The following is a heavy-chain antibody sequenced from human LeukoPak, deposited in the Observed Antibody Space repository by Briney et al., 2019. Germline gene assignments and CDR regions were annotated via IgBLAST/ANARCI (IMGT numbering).Heavy chain of an antibody. Sequence: SQTLSLTCTVSGGSISSGGYYWSWIRQPPGKGLEWIGYIYYSGSTNYNPSLKSRVTISVDTSKNQFSLKLSSVTAADTAVYYCARRDPLIFYYGMDVWGQGTTVTVS. CDR2: IYYSGST. D-gene: IGHD3-16*01. J-gene: IGHJ6*02. V-gene: IGHV4-61*08. CDR1: GGSISSGGYY. CDR3: ARRDPLIFYYGMDV.